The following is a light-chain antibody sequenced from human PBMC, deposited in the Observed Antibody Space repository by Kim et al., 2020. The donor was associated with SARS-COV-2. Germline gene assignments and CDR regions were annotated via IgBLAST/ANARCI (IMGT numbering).Light chain of an antibody. CDR2: DAS. Sequence: LAPGERATLSCRANQSVSWIFAWYQPRTGPAPRLLRYDASKRGTGIPARCSGGGSGTDITLTISRLEPEDVVVYYCQQKRNWPLTFGGGTKVDIK. J-gene: IGKJ4*01. CDR1: QSVSWI. CDR3: QQKRNWPLT. V-gene: IGKV3-11*01.